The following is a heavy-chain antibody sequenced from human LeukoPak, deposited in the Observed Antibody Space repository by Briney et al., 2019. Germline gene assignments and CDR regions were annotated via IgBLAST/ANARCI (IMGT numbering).Heavy chain of an antibody. CDR1: GDSIASGGYY. V-gene: IGHV4-31*03. Sequence: SQTLSLTCSVSGDSIASGGYYWSWIRQRPGTGLEWIGYISYSESTYYNPSLRSRLTISLETSENQFSLKLSSVTAADTVVYYCARHGSAGSRITMVRGVLNYFDYWGQGTLVTVSS. CDR3: ARHGSAGSRITMVRGVLNYFDY. CDR2: ISYSEST. D-gene: IGHD3-10*01. J-gene: IGHJ4*02.